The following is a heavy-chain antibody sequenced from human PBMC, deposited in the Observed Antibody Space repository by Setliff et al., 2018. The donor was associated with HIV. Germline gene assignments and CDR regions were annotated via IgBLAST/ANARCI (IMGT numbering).Heavy chain of an antibody. D-gene: IGHD3-16*01. CDR2: AYHTGST. J-gene: IGHJ4*02. V-gene: IGHV4-4*01. CDR3: ARVSLDLKYYDSAGYTHPLHFFDY. CDR1: GAPVTDSNW. Sequence: ETLSLTCEVSGAPVTDSNWWNWVRQPPGKGLEWIGEAYHTGSTNYSPSLERRVTISVDTSKNQFSLALTSVTAADTAIYFCARVSLDLKYYDSAGYTHPLHFFDYWGQGKLVTVSS.